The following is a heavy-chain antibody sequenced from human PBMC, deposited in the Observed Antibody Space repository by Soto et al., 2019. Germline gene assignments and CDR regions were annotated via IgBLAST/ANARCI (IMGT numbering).Heavy chain of an antibody. CDR1: GFTFSGYA. Sequence: GGSLRLSCAASGFTFSGYAMSWVRQAPGKGLEWVANIKQDGSEKYYVDSVKGRFTISRDNAKNSLYLQMNSLRAEDTAVYYCARATRDSSGYWNYFDYWGQGTQVTVSS. V-gene: IGHV3-7*05. D-gene: IGHD3-22*01. CDR3: ARATRDSSGYWNYFDY. CDR2: IKQDGSEK. J-gene: IGHJ4*01.